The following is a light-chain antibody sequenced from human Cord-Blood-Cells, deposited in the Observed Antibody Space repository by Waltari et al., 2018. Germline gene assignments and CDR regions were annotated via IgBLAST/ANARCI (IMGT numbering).Light chain of an antibody. CDR2: GAS. CDR1: QIVSSN. V-gene: IGKV3-15*01. J-gene: IGKJ2*01. Sequence: EIVMTQSPATLSVSPGERATLSCRASQIVSSNLAWYQQKPGQAPRLLIYGASTRATGIPARFSGSGSGTEFTLTISSLQSEDFAVYYCQQYNNWPPTTFSQRTTPEIK. CDR3: QQYNNWPPTT.